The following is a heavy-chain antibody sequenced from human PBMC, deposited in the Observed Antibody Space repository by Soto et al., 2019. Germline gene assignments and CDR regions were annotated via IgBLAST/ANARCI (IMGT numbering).Heavy chain of an antibody. CDR1: GFTFSSYA. J-gene: IGHJ5*02. Sequence: EVQLLESGGGLVQPGGSLRLSCAASGFTFSSYAMSWVRQAPGKGLEWVSAISGSGGSTYYADSVQGRFTISRDNSEKPLYLYMNSLRAEDTAGYYCARERGAARPNWCDRWGQGTLVAVAS. CDR3: ARERGAARPNWCDR. CDR2: ISGSGGST. D-gene: IGHD6-6*01. V-gene: IGHV3-23*01.